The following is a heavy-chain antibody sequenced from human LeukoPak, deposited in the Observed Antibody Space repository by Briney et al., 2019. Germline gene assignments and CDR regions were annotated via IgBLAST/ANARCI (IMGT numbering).Heavy chain of an antibody. CDR2: INPSGGST. CDR1: GYTFTSYY. V-gene: IGHV1-46*01. Sequence: ASVKVSCKASGYTFTSYYMHWVRQAPGQGLEWMGIINPSGGSTSYAQKFQGRVTMTRDMSTSTVYMELSSLRVEDTAVYYCGRVHCSTNSCYDYHDYYMDVSGNGTTVTVSS. J-gene: IGHJ6*03. D-gene: IGHD2-2*01. CDR3: GRVHCSTNSCYDYHDYYMDV.